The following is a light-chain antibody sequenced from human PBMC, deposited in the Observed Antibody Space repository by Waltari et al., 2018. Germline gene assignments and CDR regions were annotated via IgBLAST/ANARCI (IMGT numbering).Light chain of an antibody. CDR2: DVN. Sequence: QSALTQPRSVSGSPGQSVTISCTGTSSDVGGYNYVSWYQQHPGKAPELMLFDVNKRPSGGPDRFSGSKSGNTASLTISGLQAEDEADYYCSSYAGSYTVLFGGGTKLTVL. J-gene: IGLJ2*01. V-gene: IGLV2-11*01. CDR1: SSDVGGYNY. CDR3: SSYAGSYTVL.